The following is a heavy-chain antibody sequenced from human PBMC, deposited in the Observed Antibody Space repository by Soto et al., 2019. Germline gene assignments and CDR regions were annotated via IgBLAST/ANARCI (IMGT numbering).Heavy chain of an antibody. V-gene: IGHV1-2*02. Sequence: XAVRFPGKACGCTRTGCFMRWMRQAPGQGLEWMGGINPNSGGTSYAQKFQGRVTMTRDTSISTAYMELSSLRSDDTAVYYCASHRTHYYDTSGYSYYCDYRRQRTRVSVSS. J-gene: IGHJ4*02. CDR1: GCTRTGCF. D-gene: IGHD3-22*01. CDR2: INPNSGGT. CDR3: ASHRTHYYDTSGYSYYCDY.